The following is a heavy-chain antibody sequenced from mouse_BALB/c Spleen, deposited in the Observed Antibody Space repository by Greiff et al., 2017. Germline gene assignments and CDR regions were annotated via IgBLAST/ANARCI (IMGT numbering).Heavy chain of an antibody. CDR1: GYSITSDYA. V-gene: IGHV3-2*02. Sequence: EVQLVESGPGLVKPSQSLSLTCTVTGYSITSDYAWNWIRQFPGNKLEWMGYISYSGSTSYNPSLKSRISITRDTSKNQFFLQLNSVTTEDTATYYCARMDDGYPAYWGQGTLVTVSA. D-gene: IGHD2-3*01. CDR2: ISYSGST. J-gene: IGHJ3*01. CDR3: ARMDDGYPAY.